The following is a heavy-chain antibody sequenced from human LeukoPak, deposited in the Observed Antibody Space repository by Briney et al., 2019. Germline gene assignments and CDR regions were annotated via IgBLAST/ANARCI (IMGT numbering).Heavy chain of an antibody. V-gene: IGHV3-23*01. CDR3: AKVGPEYYYYMDV. CDR1: GFTFNNYA. CDR2: ISGSGSIT. D-gene: IGHD1-14*01. Sequence: GGSLRLSCVGSGFTFNNYAMNWVRQAPGKGLEWVSSISGSGSITYYADSVKGRFTISRDTSKNTLYLQMNSLRAEDTAVYYCAKVGPEYYYYMDVWGKGTTVTVSS. J-gene: IGHJ6*03.